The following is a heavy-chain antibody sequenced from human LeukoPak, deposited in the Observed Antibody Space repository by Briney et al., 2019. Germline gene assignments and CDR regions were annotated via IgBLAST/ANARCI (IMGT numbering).Heavy chain of an antibody. CDR1: GGPVSSGSYF. Sequence: PSETLSLTCTVSGGPVSSGSYFWSWIRQPPGKGLEWVGFISYTGTTNYNPSLKSRVTILVDTSRNQLSLNLSSVTAADTAVYYCARDACSGGSCYFDYWGQGTLVTVSS. V-gene: IGHV4-61*01. CDR2: ISYTGTT. J-gene: IGHJ4*02. CDR3: ARDACSGGSCYFDY. D-gene: IGHD2-15*01.